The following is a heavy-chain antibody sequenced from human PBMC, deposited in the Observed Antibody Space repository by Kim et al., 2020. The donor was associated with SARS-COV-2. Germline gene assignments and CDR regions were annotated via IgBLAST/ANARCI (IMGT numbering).Heavy chain of an antibody. CDR2: YDGSNK. V-gene: IGHV3-33*05. CDR3: ARDIDY. Sequence: YDGSNKYYAASVKGRFTISRDNSKNTLYLQMNRLRAEDTAVYYCARDIDYWGQGTLVTVSS. J-gene: IGHJ4*02.